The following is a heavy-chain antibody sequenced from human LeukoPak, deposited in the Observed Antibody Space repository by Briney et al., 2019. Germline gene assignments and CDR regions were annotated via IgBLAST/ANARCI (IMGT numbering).Heavy chain of an antibody. J-gene: IGHJ4*02. CDR3: ARGDGFGKPFDY. CDR2: IYYSGST. V-gene: IGHV4-59*11. D-gene: IGHD3-10*01. Sequence: SETLSLTCTVSGGPISGHYWTWIRQPPGKGLEFIGYIYYSGSTNYSPSHEGRVTISLLTSKSQFSLKVNFVAPADTAVYYCARGDGFGKPFDYWGQGHLVTVSS. CDR1: GGPISGHY.